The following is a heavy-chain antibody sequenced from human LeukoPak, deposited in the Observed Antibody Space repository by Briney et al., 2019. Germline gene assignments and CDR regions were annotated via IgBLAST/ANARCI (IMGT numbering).Heavy chain of an antibody. CDR2: ISAYNGNT. J-gene: IGHJ4*02. Sequence: ASVKVSCKASGYTFTSDGISWVRQAPGQGLEWMGWISAYNGNTNYAQKLQGRVTMTTDTSTSTAYMELRSLRSDDTAVYYCARDRGIVVVPAAMNYWGQGTLVTVSS. D-gene: IGHD2-2*01. V-gene: IGHV1-18*01. CDR3: ARDRGIVVVPAAMNY. CDR1: GYTFTSDG.